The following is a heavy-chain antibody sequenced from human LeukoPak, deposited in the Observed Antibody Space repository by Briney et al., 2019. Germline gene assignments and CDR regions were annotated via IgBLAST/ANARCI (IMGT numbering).Heavy chain of an antibody. CDR2: ISPYNGNT. CDR3: AREESIGSYQFLHDN. D-gene: IGHD1-26*01. CDR1: GYTFINYG. J-gene: IGHJ4*02. Sequence: ASVKVSCKASGYTFINYGISWVRQAPGQGLEWMGWISPYNGNTKYLQKFQGRVTMTTDTSTSTAYMEVRSLRSDDTAVYYCAREESIGSYQFLHDNWGQGTLVTVSS. V-gene: IGHV1-18*01.